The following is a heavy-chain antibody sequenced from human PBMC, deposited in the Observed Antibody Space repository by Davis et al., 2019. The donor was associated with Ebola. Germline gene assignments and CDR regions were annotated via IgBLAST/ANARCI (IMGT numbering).Heavy chain of an antibody. V-gene: IGHV6-1*01. D-gene: IGHD3-10*01. CDR2: TYNKSKWYN. CDR3: ARGWLGGGMEV. Sequence: PSDTLSLPCAISGDLFAGGRGGWNWITQSPSSGLEWLERTYNKSKWYNDYAASVKSRITITPDTSKNQFTLQLTAVTPEDTALDYCARGWLGGGMEVWGEGTTVTV. CDR1: GDLFAGGRGG. J-gene: IGHJ6*02.